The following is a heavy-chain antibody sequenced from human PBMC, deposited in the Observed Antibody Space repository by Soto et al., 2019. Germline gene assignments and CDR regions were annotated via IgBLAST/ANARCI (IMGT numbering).Heavy chain of an antibody. CDR2: IYYSGST. Sequence: SEPLTLTSTVTCCSIISGVFYCPSIRQHPGKGLEWIGYIYYSGSTYYNPSLKSRVTISVDTSKNQFSLKLSSVTAADTAVYYCAREYDFWSGHYGMDVWGQGTTVT. D-gene: IGHD3-3*01. V-gene: IGHV4-31*03. J-gene: IGHJ6*02. CDR1: CCSIISGVFY. CDR3: AREYDFWSGHYGMDV.